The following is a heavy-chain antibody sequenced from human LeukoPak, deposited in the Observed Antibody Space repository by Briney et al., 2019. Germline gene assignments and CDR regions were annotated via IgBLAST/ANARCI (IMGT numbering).Heavy chain of an antibody. CDR3: ARFLGRITISGVVPYGMDV. CDR2: IYSAGGT. J-gene: IGHJ6*02. CDR1: GFTVSSNY. Sequence: GGSLRLSCAASGFTVSSNYMTWVCQAPGKGLEWVSLIYSAGGTYYTDSVKGRFTISRHSSKNTLYLQMNSLRGEDTAVYYCARFLGRITISGVVPYGMDVWGQGTTVTVSS. V-gene: IGHV3-53*04. D-gene: IGHD3-3*01.